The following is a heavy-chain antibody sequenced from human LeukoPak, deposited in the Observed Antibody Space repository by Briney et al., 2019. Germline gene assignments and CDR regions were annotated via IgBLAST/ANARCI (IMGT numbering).Heavy chain of an antibody. D-gene: IGHD6-13*01. CDR3: ARHYNSWYPRALDM. J-gene: IGHJ3*02. V-gene: IGHV4-39*01. CDR2: IYYNENT. Sequence: SETLSLTCSVSGGSVSSNTYYWGWIRQSPGKGLEWIGSIYYNENTYYNPSLKRRITMAVDTSKNQFSLNLSSVTAADTALYFCARHYNSWYPRALDMWGQGTMVTVSS. CDR1: GGSVSSNTYY.